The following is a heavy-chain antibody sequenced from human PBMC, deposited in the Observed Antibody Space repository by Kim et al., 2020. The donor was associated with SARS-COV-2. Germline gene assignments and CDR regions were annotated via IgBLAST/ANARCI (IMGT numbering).Heavy chain of an antibody. J-gene: IGHJ5*02. D-gene: IGHD3-10*01. CDR2: ISDSGAST. V-gene: IGHV3-23*01. Sequence: GGSLRLSCDTSGFTFSSNAMTWARQAPGKGLEWVAGISDSGASTYYADSVKGRFTISRDNSKNKLFLQLSSLRAEDTAIYYCAKWDGYGSPGDWFDPWGQGTLVTVSS. CDR1: GFTFSSNA. CDR3: AKWDGYGSPGDWFDP.